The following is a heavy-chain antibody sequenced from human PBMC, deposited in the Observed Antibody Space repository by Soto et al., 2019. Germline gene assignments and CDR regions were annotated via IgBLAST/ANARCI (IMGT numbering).Heavy chain of an antibody. CDR3: ARDRNTNWFDP. D-gene: IGHD5-18*01. J-gene: IGHJ5*02. CDR2: ISYDGSDK. Sequence: GGSLRLSCAASGLTFSSYGMHWVRQAPGKGLEWVALISYDGSDKYSAGSVKGRFTISRDNSKNTLYLQMNSLRAEDTAVYYCARDRNTNWFDPWGQGTLVTVSS. V-gene: IGHV3-30*03. CDR1: GLTFSSYG.